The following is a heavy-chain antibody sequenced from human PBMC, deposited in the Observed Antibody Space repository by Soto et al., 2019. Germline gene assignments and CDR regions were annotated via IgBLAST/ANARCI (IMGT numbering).Heavy chain of an antibody. CDR1: GFSFSSFD. D-gene: IGHD2-21*02. Sequence: QVQLVESGGGVVQPGRSLRLSCAASGFSFSSFDMHWVRQAPGRGPEWVAVISYDASNKYFADSVKGRFTISRDNSKNTLYLQMNSLRAEDTAVYYCAKQFCGGDCPDYYYGLDVWGQGTTVTVSS. CDR2: ISYDASNK. CDR3: AKQFCGGDCPDYYYGLDV. V-gene: IGHV3-30*18. J-gene: IGHJ6*02.